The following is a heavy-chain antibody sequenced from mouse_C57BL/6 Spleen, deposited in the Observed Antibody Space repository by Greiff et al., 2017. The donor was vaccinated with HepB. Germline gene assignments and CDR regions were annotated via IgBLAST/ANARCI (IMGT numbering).Heavy chain of an antibody. CDR3: TRYGYDYDEGY. V-gene: IGHV1-15*01. D-gene: IGHD2-4*01. Sequence: QVQLQQSGAELVRPGASVTLSCKASGYTFTDYEMHWVKQTPVHGLEWIGAIDPETGGTAYNQKFKGKAILTADKSSSTAYMELRSLTSEDSTVYYCTRYGYDYDEGYWGQGTTLTVSS. J-gene: IGHJ2*01. CDR2: IDPETGGT. CDR1: GYTFTDYE.